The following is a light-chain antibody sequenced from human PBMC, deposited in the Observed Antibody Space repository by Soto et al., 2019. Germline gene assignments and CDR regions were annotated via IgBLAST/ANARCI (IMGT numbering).Light chain of an antibody. CDR1: HATCTY. CDR3: QQYETFSAT. CDR2: GAS. Sequence: ALQLTQSPSSLSASVGHSVIITCLSSHATCTYLVWSQQKPGLAPKLLIYGASALARGVPARFSGSGSGTKFTLTIASLQPDDVAAYYCQQYETFSATFGPGTKVDIK. V-gene: IGKV1-13*02. J-gene: IGKJ1*01.